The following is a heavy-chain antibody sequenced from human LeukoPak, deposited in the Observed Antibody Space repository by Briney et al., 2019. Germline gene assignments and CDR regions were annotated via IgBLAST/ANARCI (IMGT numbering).Heavy chain of an antibody. Sequence: PGGSLRLSCAASVFTFSSYGMHWVRQAPGKGLEWVAVIWYDGSNKYYADSVKGRFTISRDNSKNTLYLQMNSLRAEDTAVYYCARALYSGYDYAWFDPWGQGTLVTVSS. CDR1: VFTFSSYG. CDR2: IWYDGSNK. D-gene: IGHD5-12*01. J-gene: IGHJ5*02. CDR3: ARALYSGYDYAWFDP. V-gene: IGHV3-33*01.